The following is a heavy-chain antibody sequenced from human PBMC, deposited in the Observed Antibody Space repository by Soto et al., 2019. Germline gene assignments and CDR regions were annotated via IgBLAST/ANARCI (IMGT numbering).Heavy chain of an antibody. D-gene: IGHD5-18*01. CDR2: LSTSGGST. Sequence: EVQLLESGGGLVQPGGSLRLSCAASGFTFSSYAMSWVRQAPGKGLEWVSALSTSGGSTYYADSVKGRFTISRDNSKNTLYLQMNSLSAEDRAVYYCGKSALQLWLQGGGAFDVWGQGTMVTVSS. CDR3: GKSALQLWLQGGGAFDV. CDR1: GFTFSSYA. V-gene: IGHV3-23*01. J-gene: IGHJ3*01.